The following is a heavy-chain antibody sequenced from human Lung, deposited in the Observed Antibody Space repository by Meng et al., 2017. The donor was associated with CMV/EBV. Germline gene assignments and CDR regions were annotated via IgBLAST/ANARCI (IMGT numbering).Heavy chain of an antibody. V-gene: IGHV1-69*02. CDR3: ARGKAGNSGSGYFDL. D-gene: IGHD4-23*01. Sequence: SVXVSCKAPGDAFSYTINWVRQAPGQGLEWMGRIIPVLTMPIYAQKFQGRVTFTADRSTSTVYMDLSSPRSEDTAVYYCARGKAGNSGSGYFDLWGRGTXVTVSS. J-gene: IGHJ2*01. CDR2: IIPVLTMP. CDR1: GDAFSYT.